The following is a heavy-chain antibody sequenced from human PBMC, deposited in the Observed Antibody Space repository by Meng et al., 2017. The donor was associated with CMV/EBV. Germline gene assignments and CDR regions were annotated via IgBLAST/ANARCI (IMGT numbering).Heavy chain of an antibody. Sequence: HVQRVQSGAEMKKPGDSVKVSCTTSGFTFSDYYIHWVRQAPGQGLEWMGWVNSNNDATNYARKFQGRVSMTRDTSISTAHMELSRLMSDDTAVYYCVRSSGWSLFDYWGQGTLVTVSS. CDR1: GFTFSDYY. CDR3: VRSSGWSLFDY. CDR2: VNSNNDAT. J-gene: IGHJ4*02. V-gene: IGHV1-2*02. D-gene: IGHD6-19*01.